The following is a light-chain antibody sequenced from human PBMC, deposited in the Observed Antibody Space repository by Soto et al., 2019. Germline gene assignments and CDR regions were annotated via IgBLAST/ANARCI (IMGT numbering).Light chain of an antibody. CDR2: SNN. J-gene: IGLJ3*02. CDR1: SSNIGGNT. Sequence: QPVLTQPPSASGTPGQRVTISCSGSSSNIGGNTVNWYQHLPGTAPKLLLYSNNQRPSGVPDRFSGSKSGTSASLAISGLKSEDEADYYCAAWDDGLNGPEFGGGTKLTV. CDR3: AAWDDGLNGPE. V-gene: IGLV1-44*01.